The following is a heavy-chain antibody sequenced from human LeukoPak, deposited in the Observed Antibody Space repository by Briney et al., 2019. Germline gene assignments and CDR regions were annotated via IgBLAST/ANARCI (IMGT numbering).Heavy chain of an antibody. D-gene: IGHD2-2*01. CDR1: GGTFSSYA. CDR3: ATVVPAARGSNYMDV. J-gene: IGHJ6*03. CDR2: MNPHSGNT. V-gene: IGHV1-8*03. Sequence: GASVKVSCKASGGTFSSYAISWVRQAPGQGLEWTGWMNPHSGNTGYAQKFQGRVTITRNSSISTAYMELSSLRSEDTAVYYCATVVPAARGSNYMDVWGKGTTVTVSS.